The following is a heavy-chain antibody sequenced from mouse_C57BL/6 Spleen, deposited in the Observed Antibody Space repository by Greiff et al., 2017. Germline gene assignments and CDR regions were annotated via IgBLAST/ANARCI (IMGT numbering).Heavy chain of an antibody. V-gene: IGHV1-47*01. D-gene: IGHD2-4*01. J-gene: IGHJ3*01. CDR3: ARRGHYDYNWFAY. Sequence: QVQLKESGAELVKPGASVKMSCKASGYTFTTYPIEWMKQNHGKSLEWIGNFHPYNDDTKYNEKFKGKATLTVEKSSSTVYLELSRLTSDDSAVYYCARRGHYDYNWFAYWGQGTLVTVSA. CDR1: GYTFTTYP. CDR2: FHPYNDDT.